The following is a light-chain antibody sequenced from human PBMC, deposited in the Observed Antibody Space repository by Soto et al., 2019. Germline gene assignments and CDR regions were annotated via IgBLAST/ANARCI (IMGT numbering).Light chain of an antibody. Sequence: QSVLTQPASVSGSPGQSITISCTGTSSDVGGYNYVSWYQQHPGKAPKIMIYDVSNRPSGGSTRFPGSKSGNTASLTISGLQAEDEADYYCSAYTRSSTLVFGGGTKVTVL. V-gene: IGLV2-14*01. CDR2: DVS. J-gene: IGLJ2*01. CDR3: SAYTRSSTLV. CDR1: SSDVGGYNY.